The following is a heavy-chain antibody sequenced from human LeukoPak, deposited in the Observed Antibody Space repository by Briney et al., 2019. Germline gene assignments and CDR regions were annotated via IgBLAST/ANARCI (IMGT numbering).Heavy chain of an antibody. J-gene: IGHJ4*02. V-gene: IGHV3-48*01. CDR2: ISSSSSTI. Sequence: GGSLRLSCAASGFTFSTYSMTWVRQAPGKGLEWVSYISSSSSTIYYGGSVKGRFTVSRDNAKNSLYLQMNSLRAEDTAVYFCARDSYSKNDYWGQGTLVTVSS. CDR1: GFTFSTYS. D-gene: IGHD4-11*01. CDR3: ARDSYSKNDY.